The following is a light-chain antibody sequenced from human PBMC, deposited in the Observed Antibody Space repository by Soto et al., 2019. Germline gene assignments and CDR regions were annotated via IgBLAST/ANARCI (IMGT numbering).Light chain of an antibody. Sequence: EIVMTQSPATLSVSPGERATLSCRASQSVSSNLAWYQQKPGQAPRLLIYGASTRATGIPARFSGSGSGTEFTLTISSLQSEDFAVYYCQQYNNWPLMYTFGQGTKVGIK. CDR1: QSVSSN. CDR3: QQYNNWPLMYT. V-gene: IGKV3-15*01. J-gene: IGKJ2*01. CDR2: GAS.